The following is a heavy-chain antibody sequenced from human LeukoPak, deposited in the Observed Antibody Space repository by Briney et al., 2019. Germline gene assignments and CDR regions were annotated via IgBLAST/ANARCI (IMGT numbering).Heavy chain of an antibody. Sequence: PSETLSLTCAVYGGSFSGYYWSWIRQPPGKGLEWIGYIYHSGSTYYNPSLKSRVTISVDRSKNQFSLKLSSVTAADTAVYYCARVGRIDAFDIWGQGTMVTVSS. D-gene: IGHD1-14*01. CDR1: GGSFSGYY. CDR2: IYHSGST. V-gene: IGHV4-30-2*01. CDR3: ARVGRIDAFDI. J-gene: IGHJ3*02.